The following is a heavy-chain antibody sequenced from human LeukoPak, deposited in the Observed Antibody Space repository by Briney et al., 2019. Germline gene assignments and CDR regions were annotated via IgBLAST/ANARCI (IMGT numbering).Heavy chain of an antibody. D-gene: IGHD6-19*01. CDR2: ISGSGGST. V-gene: IGHV3-23*01. CDR1: GFTFSSYA. CDR3: AKENTVAGIHPVDDY. J-gene: IGHJ4*02. Sequence: GGPLRLSCAASGFTFSSYAMSWVRQAPGKGLEWVSAISGSGGSTYYADSVKGRFTISRDNSKNTLYLQMNSLRAEDTAVYYCAKENTVAGIHPVDDYWGQGTLVTVSS.